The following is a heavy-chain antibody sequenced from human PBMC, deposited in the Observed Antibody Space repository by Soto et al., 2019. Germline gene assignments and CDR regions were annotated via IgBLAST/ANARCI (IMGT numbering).Heavy chain of an antibody. CDR1: GYTFTSYG. Sequence: ASVKVSCKASGYTFTSYGISWVRQAPGQGLEWMGWISAYNGNTNYAQKLQGRVTMTTDTSTSTAYMELRSLRSDDTAVYYCARVPNWGGSTIFGVVISESYDYYYMDVWGKGTTVTVSS. CDR3: ARVPNWGGSTIFGVVISESYDYYYMDV. J-gene: IGHJ6*03. D-gene: IGHD3-3*01. V-gene: IGHV1-18*01. CDR2: ISAYNGNT.